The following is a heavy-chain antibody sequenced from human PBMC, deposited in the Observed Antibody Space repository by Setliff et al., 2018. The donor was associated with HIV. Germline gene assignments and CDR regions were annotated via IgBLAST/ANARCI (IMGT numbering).Heavy chain of an antibody. J-gene: IGHJ4*01. V-gene: IGHV4-59*01. CDR3: ARGAELLWFGELHNIPYFDY. D-gene: IGHD3-10*01. Sequence: PLETLSLTCTVSGGSISSYYWSWIRQPPGKGLEWIGYIYYSGSTNYNPSLKSRVTISVDASKNQFSLKLSSVTAADTAVYYCARGAELLWFGELHNIPYFDYWG. CDR2: IYYSGST. CDR1: GGSISSYY.